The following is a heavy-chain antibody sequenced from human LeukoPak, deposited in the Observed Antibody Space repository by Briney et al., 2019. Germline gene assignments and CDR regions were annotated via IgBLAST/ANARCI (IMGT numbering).Heavy chain of an antibody. J-gene: IGHJ6*03. CDR1: GYSISSGYY. V-gene: IGHV4-38-2*02. CDR3: ARATTVNNYYYYMDV. Sequence: SETLSLTCTVSGYSISSGYYWGWIRQPPGKGLEWIGSIYHSGSTYYNPSLKSRVTISVDTSKNQFSLKLSSVTAADTAVYYCARATTVNNYYYYMDVWGKGTTVTVSS. CDR2: IYHSGST. D-gene: IGHD4-17*01.